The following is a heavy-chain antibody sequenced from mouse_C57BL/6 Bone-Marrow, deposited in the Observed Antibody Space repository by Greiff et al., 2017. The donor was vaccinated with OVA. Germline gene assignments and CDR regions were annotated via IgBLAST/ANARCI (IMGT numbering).Heavy chain of an antibody. CDR3: ARMGYYGSSYVDY. CDR2: ISDGGSYT. J-gene: IGHJ4*01. Sequence: EVQGVESGGGLVKPGGSLKLSCAASGFTFSSYAMSWVRQTPEKRLEWVATISDGGSYTYYPDNVKGRFTISRDNAKNNLYLQMSHLKSEDTAMYYCARMGYYGSSYVDYWGQGTSVTVSS. CDR1: GFTFSSYA. D-gene: IGHD1-1*01. V-gene: IGHV5-4*01.